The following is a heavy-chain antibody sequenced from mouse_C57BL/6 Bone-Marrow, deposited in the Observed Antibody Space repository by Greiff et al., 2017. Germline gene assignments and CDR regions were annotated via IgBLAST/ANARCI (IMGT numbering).Heavy chain of an antibody. V-gene: IGHV1-69*01. CDR2: IDPSDSYT. CDR3: AISTMIRSFAY. J-gene: IGHJ3*01. Sequence: QVQLQQPGAELVMPGASVKLSCKASGYTFTSYWMHWVKQRPGQGLEWIGEIDPSDSYTNYNQKFKGKSTLTVDKYSSTAYMQLSSLTSEDSAVYYCAISTMIRSFAYWGQGTLVTVSA. CDR1: GYTFTSYW. D-gene: IGHD2-4*01.